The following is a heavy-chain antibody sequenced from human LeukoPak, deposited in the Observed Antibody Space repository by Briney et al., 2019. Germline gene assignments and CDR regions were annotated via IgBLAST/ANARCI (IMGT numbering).Heavy chain of an antibody. CDR1: GASVSSASY. J-gene: IGHJ5*02. CDR3: ARSRAFNSGAFDP. D-gene: IGHD1-26*01. Sequence: TSETLSLTCTVSGASVSSASYWTWIRQPPGKGVEWIAHIYNGVNTNYNPSPKSRVTISVDTSKNQFSLRLNSVTAADTAVYYCARSRAFNSGAFDPWGQGSLVTVSS. CDR2: IYNGVNT. V-gene: IGHV4-61*01.